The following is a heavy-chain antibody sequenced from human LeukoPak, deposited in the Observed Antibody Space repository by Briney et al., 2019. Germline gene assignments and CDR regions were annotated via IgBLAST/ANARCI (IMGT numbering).Heavy chain of an antibody. Sequence: SETLSLTCTVSGGSTTSGGYYWSWIRQHPGKGLEWIGCIYYSGTTYYNPSLKSRVSTSVDTSKNQFSLKLSSVTAADTAVYYCASGPYGSGSYLFGYWGQGTLVTVSS. CDR1: GGSTTSGGYY. V-gene: IGHV4-31*03. J-gene: IGHJ4*02. CDR3: ASGPYGSGSYLFGY. D-gene: IGHD3-10*01. CDR2: IYYSGTT.